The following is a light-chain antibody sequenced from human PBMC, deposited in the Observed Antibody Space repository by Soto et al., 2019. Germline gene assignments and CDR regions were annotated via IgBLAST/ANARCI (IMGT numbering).Light chain of an antibody. CDR2: TAS. V-gene: IGKV1-9*01. CDR3: QQLNSYPLT. CDR1: QGISSY. Sequence: DIQVTQSPSFLSASVGDRVTITCRASQGISSYLAWYDQKPGKAPKLLIYTASTLQSAVPSRFSGSGSGTEFTLTISSLQPEDFATYYCQQLNSYPLTFGGGTKVDIK. J-gene: IGKJ4*01.